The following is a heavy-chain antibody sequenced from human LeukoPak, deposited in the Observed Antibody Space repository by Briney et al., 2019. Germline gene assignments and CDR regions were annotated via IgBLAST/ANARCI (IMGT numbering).Heavy chain of an antibody. CDR3: TIIPNVILFTHYFEY. Sequence: SVKVSCKASGGVFTTYAISWVRQAPGQGLEWRGIIIPFLGTTDYAQKFQGRVTITADEPTRTAYMELTYVRSDDTAVYYCTIIPNVILFTHYFEYWGQGTLVTVSS. CDR1: GGVFTTYA. J-gene: IGHJ4*02. V-gene: IGHV1-69*11. CDR2: IIPFLGTT. D-gene: IGHD2-21*01.